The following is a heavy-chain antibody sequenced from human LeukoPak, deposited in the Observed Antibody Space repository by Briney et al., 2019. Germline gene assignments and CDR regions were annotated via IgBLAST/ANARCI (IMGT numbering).Heavy chain of an antibody. CDR2: IIPIFGTA. V-gene: IGHV1-69*13. J-gene: IGHJ4*02. CDR1: GYTFTGYY. CDR3: AIGPTVGRFDY. Sequence: ASVKVSCKASGYTFTGYYMHWVRQAPGQGLEWMGGIIPIFGTANYAQKFQGRVTITADESTSTAYMELSSLRSEDTAVYYCAIGPTVGRFDYWGQGTLVTVSS.